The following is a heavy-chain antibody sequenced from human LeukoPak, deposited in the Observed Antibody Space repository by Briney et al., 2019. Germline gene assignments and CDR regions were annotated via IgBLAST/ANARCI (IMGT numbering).Heavy chain of an antibody. CDR3: ARGDYDILSGINWFDP. CDR1: GGSISSYY. J-gene: IGHJ5*02. CDR2: IYYSGST. V-gene: IGHV4-59*12. Sequence: SETLSLTCTVSGGSISSYYWSWIRQPPGKGLEWIGYIYYSGSTNYNPSLKSRVTISVDTSKNQFSLNLNSVTAADTAVYYCARGDYDILSGINWFDPWGQGTLVTVSS. D-gene: IGHD3-9*01.